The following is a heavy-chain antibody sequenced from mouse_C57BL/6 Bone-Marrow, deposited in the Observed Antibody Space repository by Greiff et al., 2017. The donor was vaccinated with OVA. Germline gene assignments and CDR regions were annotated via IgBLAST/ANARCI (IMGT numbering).Heavy chain of an antibody. V-gene: IGHV5-12*01. CDR1: GFTFSDYY. Sequence: EVMLVESGGGLVQPGGSLKLSCAASGFTFSDYYMYWVRQTPEKRLEWVAYISNGGGCTYYPDTVKGRFTISSDNAKNTLYLQMSRLKAEDTAMYYGARQGFDYWGQGTTLTVSS. CDR3: ARQGFDY. J-gene: IGHJ2*01. CDR2: ISNGGGCT.